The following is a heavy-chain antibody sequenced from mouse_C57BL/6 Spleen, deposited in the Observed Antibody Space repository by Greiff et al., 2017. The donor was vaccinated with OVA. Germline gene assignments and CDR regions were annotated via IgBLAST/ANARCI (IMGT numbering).Heavy chain of an antibody. CDR1: GFTFSSYA. Sequence: EVHLVESGGGLVKPGGSLKLSCAASGFTFSSYAMSWVRQTPEKRLEWVATISDGGSYTYYPDNVKGRFTISRDNAKNNLYLQMSHLKSEDTAMYYWARDRGTTVVAHWYFDVWGTGTTVTVSS. D-gene: IGHD1-1*01. CDR2: ISDGGSYT. V-gene: IGHV5-4*01. CDR3: ARDRGTTVVAHWYFDV. J-gene: IGHJ1*03.